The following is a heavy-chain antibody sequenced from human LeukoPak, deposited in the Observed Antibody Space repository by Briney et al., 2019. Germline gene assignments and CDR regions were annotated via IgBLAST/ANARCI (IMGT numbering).Heavy chain of an antibody. Sequence: GGSLRLSCAASGFTVSSNYMSWVRQAPGKGLEWVSVIYSGGSTYYADSVKGRFTISRDNSKNTLYLQMNSLRAEDTAVYYCARDRGYYYDSSGLWGQGTLVTVSS. V-gene: IGHV3-66*01. CDR3: ARDRGYYYDSSGL. D-gene: IGHD3-22*01. CDR2: IYSGGST. J-gene: IGHJ4*02. CDR1: GFTVSSNY.